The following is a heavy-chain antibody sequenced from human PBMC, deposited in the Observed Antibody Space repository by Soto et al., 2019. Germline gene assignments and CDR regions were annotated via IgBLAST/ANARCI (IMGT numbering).Heavy chain of an antibody. J-gene: IGHJ4*02. V-gene: IGHV1-18*01. CDR1: GYTFTSYA. D-gene: IGHD2-21*02. CDR3: ARDWGAYCGGDCYFGY. CDR2: ISAYNGNT. Sequence: ASVKVSCKASGYTFTSYAMHWVRQAPGQRLEWMGWISAYNGNTNYAQKLQGRVTMTTDTSTSTAYMELRSLRSDDTAVYYCARDWGAYCGGDCYFGYWGQGTLVTVSS.